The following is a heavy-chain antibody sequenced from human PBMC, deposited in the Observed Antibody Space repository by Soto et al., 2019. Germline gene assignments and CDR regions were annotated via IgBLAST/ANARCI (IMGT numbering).Heavy chain of an antibody. CDR1: GFSLRTSGMS. CDR2: IYWDDDK. D-gene: IGHD1-26*01. CDR3: ARERRSGSYSFGSLSY. Sequence: SGPTLVNPTQTLTLSRTFSGFSLRTSGMSVSWIRQPPGKALEWLALIYWDDDKAYSPSLKSRLTITKDTSKNQVVLTMTNMDPVDTATYYCARERRSGSYSFGSLSYWGQGTLVTVSS. J-gene: IGHJ4*02. V-gene: IGHV2-5*08.